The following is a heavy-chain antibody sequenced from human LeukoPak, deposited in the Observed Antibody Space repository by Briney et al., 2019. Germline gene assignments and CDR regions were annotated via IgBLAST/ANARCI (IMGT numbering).Heavy chain of an antibody. CDR3: ARIWFGELRVGMDV. CDR1: GFTVSSYS. Sequence: GGSLRLSCAASGFTVSSYSMNWVRQAPGKGLEWVSSVSSSSSYIYYADSVKGRFTISRDNAKNSLYLQMNSLRAEDTAVYYCARIWFGELRVGMDVWGKGTTVTVSS. J-gene: IGHJ6*04. V-gene: IGHV3-21*01. CDR2: VSSSSSYI. D-gene: IGHD3-10*01.